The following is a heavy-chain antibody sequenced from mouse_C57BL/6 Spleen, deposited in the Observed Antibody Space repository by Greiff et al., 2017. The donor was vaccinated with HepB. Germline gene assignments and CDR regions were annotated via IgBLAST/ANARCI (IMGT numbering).Heavy chain of an antibody. CDR1: GYTFTDYY. V-gene: IGHV1-19*01. J-gene: IGHJ2*01. Sequence: EVQLQQSGPVLVKPGASVKMSCKASGYTFTDYYMNWVKQSHGKSLEWIGVINPYNGGTSYNQKFKGKATLTVDKSSSTAYMELNSLTSEDSAVYYCARRGYDYEDYFDYWGQGTTLTVSS. D-gene: IGHD2-4*01. CDR2: INPYNGGT. CDR3: ARRGYDYEDYFDY.